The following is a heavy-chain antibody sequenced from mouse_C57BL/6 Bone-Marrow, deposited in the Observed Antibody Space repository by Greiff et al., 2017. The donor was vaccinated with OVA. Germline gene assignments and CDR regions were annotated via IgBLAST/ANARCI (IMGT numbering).Heavy chain of an antibody. V-gene: IGHV5-4*01. D-gene: IGHD1-1*01. J-gene: IGHJ3*01. CDR1: GFTFSSYA. Sequence: EVKLMESGGGLVKPGGSLKLSCAASGFTFSSYAMSWVRQTPEKRLEWVATISDGGSYTYYPDNVKGRFTISRDNAKNNLYLQMSHLKSEDTAMYYCAIDPSTPFAYWGQGTLVTVSA. CDR3: AIDPSTPFAY. CDR2: ISDGGSYT.